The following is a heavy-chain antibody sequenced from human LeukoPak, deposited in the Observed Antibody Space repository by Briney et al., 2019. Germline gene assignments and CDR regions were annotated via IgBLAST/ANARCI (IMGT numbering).Heavy chain of an antibody. D-gene: IGHD5-24*01. J-gene: IGHJ4*02. CDR2: IYYSGST. Sequence: SETLPLTXTVSGGSISSYYWSWIRQPPGKGLEWIGYIYYSGSTNYNPSLKSRVTISVDTSKNQFSLKLSSVTAADTAVYYCAGSRDGYNYVWGQGTLVTVSS. CDR3: AGSRDGYNYV. V-gene: IGHV4-59*01. CDR1: GGSISSYY.